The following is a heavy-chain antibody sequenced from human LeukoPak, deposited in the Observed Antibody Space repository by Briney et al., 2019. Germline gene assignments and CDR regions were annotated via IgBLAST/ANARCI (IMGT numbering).Heavy chain of an antibody. D-gene: IGHD1-26*01. CDR1: GFTFSSYA. CDR2: ISGSGGST. Sequence: PGGSLRLSCAASGFTFSSYAMSWVRQAPGKGLEWVSAISGSGGSTYYADSVKGRFTISRDNSKNTLYLQMNSLRAEDTAVYYCAKGGRIVGATATFDPWGQGTLVTVSS. V-gene: IGHV3-23*01. CDR3: AKGGRIVGATATFDP. J-gene: IGHJ5*02.